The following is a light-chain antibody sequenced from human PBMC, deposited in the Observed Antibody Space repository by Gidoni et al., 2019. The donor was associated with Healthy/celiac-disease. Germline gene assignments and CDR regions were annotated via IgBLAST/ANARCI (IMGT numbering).Light chain of an antibody. V-gene: IGKV3-11*01. Sequence: LLPQSPATLSFSPGERATLSCRASQSVSSYLAWYQQKPGQAPRLLISDASNRATGIPARLSGSGSGKDFTLTISSLEPEDVAVYYCQQRSNWPITFGQGTRLEIK. CDR1: QSVSSY. CDR3: QQRSNWPIT. CDR2: DAS. J-gene: IGKJ5*01.